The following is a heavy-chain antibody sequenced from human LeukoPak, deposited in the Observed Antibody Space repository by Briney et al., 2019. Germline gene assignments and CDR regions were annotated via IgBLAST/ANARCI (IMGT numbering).Heavy chain of an antibody. J-gene: IGHJ5*02. D-gene: IGHD2-2*02. CDR3: ARTAPAAIYWFDP. V-gene: IGHV3-23*01. CDR2: INGRGDDT. CDR1: SGFA. Sequence: GGSLRLSCAAFSGFAMSWVRQAPGRGLEWVSAINGRGDDTYYPDSVKGRFTISRDNSKNTLYLQMNSLRAEDTAVYYCARTAPAAIYWFDPWGQGTLVTVSS.